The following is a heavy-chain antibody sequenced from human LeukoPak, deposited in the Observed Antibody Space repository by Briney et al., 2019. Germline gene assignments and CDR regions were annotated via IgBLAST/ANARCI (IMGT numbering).Heavy chain of an antibody. V-gene: IGHV3-23*01. D-gene: IGHD2-21*01. J-gene: IGHJ6*03. Sequence: GGSLRLSCAGSGFKFSNYAMSWVRQVPGKGLEWLSAITGGGRTTRYADSVKGRFTISRDNSKNTLYLQMNGLRVEDTAIYYCAKDRSNAYDYYYMDVWGKGTTVTVSS. CDR1: GFKFSNYA. CDR2: ITGGGRTT. CDR3: AKDRSNAYDYYYMDV.